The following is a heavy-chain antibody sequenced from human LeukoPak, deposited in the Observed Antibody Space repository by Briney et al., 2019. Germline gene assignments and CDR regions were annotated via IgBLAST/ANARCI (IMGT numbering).Heavy chain of an antibody. CDR1: GGSISSYY. J-gene: IGHJ3*02. Sequence: PSETLSLTCTVSGGSISSYYWNWIRQPPGKGLEWIGYISYSGSTNYNPSLKSRVTISIDTSKNQFSLKLSSVTAADTAVYYCARHVVAFDIWGQGTMVTVSS. CDR3: ARHVVAFDI. V-gene: IGHV4-59*08. CDR2: ISYSGST. D-gene: IGHD2-21*01.